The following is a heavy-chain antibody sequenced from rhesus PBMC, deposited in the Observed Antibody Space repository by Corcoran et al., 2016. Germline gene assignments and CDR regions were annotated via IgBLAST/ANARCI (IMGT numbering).Heavy chain of an antibody. J-gene: IGHJ1*01. D-gene: IGHD6-13*01. CDR1: GGSISDDYY. Sequence: QVQLQESGPGLVKPSETLSLTCAVSGGSISDDYYWSWIRPPPGKGLEWIGYIYGSGGGTNYNPSLKNRVTSSIDTSKKQFSLKLSSVTAADTAVYYCARVGGIAAGHAEYFEFWGQGALVTVSS. V-gene: IGHV4-106*01. CDR3: ARVGGIAAGHAEYFEF. CDR2: IYGSGGGT.